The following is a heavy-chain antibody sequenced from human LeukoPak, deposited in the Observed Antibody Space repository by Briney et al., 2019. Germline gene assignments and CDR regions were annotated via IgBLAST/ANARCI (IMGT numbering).Heavy chain of an antibody. V-gene: IGHV3-53*01. CDR3: ARDRRSGLGHAFDI. CDR2: IYPGGSA. CDR1: GFTVSSTY. Sequence: TGGSLRLSCAASGFTVSSTYITWLRQAPGKGLEWVSVIYPGGSALYADSVQGRFTISRDISQNIVYLQINNLRAEDTAVYYCARDRRSGLGHAFDIWGQGTMVTVSS. J-gene: IGHJ3*02. D-gene: IGHD3-3*01.